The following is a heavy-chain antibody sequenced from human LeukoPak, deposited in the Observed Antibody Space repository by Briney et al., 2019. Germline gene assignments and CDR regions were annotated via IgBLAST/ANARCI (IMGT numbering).Heavy chain of an antibody. J-gene: IGHJ4*02. CDR3: ARGLMGYYYDSSGLFTPHYFDY. CDR1: GGTFSSYA. CDR2: IIPIFGTA. D-gene: IGHD3-22*01. V-gene: IGHV1-69*13. Sequence: SVKVSCKASGGTFSSYAISWVRQAPRQGLEWMGGIIPIFGTANYAQKLQGRVTITADESTSTAYMELSSLRSEDTAVYYCARGLMGYYYDSSGLFTPHYFDYWGQGTLVTVSS.